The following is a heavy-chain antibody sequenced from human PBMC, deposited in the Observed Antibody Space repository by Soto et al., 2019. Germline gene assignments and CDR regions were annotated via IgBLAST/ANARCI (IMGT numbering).Heavy chain of an antibody. CDR3: AKEGRYSYGYRYNYYYYGMDV. CDR1: GFTFDDYA. V-gene: IGHV3-23*01. D-gene: IGHD5-18*01. CDR2: ISWSGGSI. J-gene: IGHJ6*02. Sequence: GGSLRLSCAASGFTFDDYAMHWVRQAPGKGLERVSGISWSGGSICYADSVKGRFTISRDNSKNTLYLQMNSLRAEDTAVYYCAKEGRYSYGYRYNYYYYGMDVWGQGTTVTVSS.